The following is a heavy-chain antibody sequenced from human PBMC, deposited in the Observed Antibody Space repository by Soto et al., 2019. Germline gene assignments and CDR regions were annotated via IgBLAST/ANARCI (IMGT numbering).Heavy chain of an antibody. Sequence: QVQLVQSGAEVKKPGASVKVSCKASGYTFTSYGISWVRQAPGQGLEWMGWISAYNGNTNYAQKLQGRVTMTTDTSRSTENMELRSLRSDDTAVYYGARDGRGYYDSSAGPAGYWGQGTLVTVSS. D-gene: IGHD3-22*01. J-gene: IGHJ4*02. V-gene: IGHV1-18*01. CDR1: GYTFTSYG. CDR2: ISAYNGNT. CDR3: ARDGRGYYDSSAGPAGY.